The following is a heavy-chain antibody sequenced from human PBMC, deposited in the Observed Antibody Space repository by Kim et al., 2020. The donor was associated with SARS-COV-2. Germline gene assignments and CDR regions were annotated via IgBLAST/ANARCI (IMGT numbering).Heavy chain of an antibody. CDR1: GFTFDDYA. V-gene: IGHV3-9*01. CDR2: ISWNSGSI. J-gene: IGHJ6*02. CDR3: AKDMRSSWSGYIPPYYYYGMDV. D-gene: IGHD3-3*01. Sequence: GGSLRLSCAASGFTFDDYAMHWVRQAPGKCLEWVSGISWNSGSIGYADSVKGRFTISRDNAKNSLYLQMNSLRAEDTALYYCAKDMRSSWSGYIPPYYYYGMDVWGQGTTVTVSS.